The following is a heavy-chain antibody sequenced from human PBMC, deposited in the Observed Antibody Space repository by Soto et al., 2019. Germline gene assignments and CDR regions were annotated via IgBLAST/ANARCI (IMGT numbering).Heavy chain of an antibody. CDR2: IGPSGAT. J-gene: IGHJ4*02. V-gene: IGHV4-34*01. CDR1: GGPLSDYN. D-gene: IGHD2-15*01. CDR3: ARNGGGNHYAFDY. Sequence: QVQLQQWGAGLLKPSETLSLTCGVSGGPLSDYNWSWIRQAPGAGLEWIGEIGPSGATNYNPSLRSRVTISQDMSKSQFSLRLTSVTAADTAVYHCARNGGGNHYAFDYWGQGALITVSS.